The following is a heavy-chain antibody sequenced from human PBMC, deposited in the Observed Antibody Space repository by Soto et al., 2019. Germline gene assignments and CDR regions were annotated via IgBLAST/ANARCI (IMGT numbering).Heavy chain of an antibody. CDR3: ARSLRIQHSNWFDP. D-gene: IGHD5-18*01. CDR2: IYYSGST. Sequence: SETLSLTCTVSGGSISSYYWSWIRQPPGKGLEWIGYIYYSGSTNYNPSLKSRVTISVDTSKNQFSLKLSSVTAADTAVYYCARSLRIQHSNWFDPWGQGTLVTVSS. J-gene: IGHJ5*02. CDR1: GGSISSYY. V-gene: IGHV4-59*01.